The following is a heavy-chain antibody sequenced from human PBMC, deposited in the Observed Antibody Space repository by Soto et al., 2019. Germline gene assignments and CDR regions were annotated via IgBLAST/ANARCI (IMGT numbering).Heavy chain of an antibody. CDR2: INPSGGST. CDR3: ATVYCSGGSCYGIDY. J-gene: IGHJ4*02. CDR1: GYTFTSYH. Sequence: ASVKVSCKASGYTFTSYHVHWVRQAPGQGLEWMGIINPSGGSTTYAQKFQGRVTMTRDTSTSTVYMELSSLRSEDTAVYYCATVYCSGGSCYGIDYWGQGTLVTVSS. D-gene: IGHD2-15*01. V-gene: IGHV1-46*01.